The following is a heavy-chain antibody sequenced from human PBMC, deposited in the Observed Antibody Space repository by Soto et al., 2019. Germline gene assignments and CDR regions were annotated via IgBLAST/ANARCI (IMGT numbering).Heavy chain of an antibody. CDR1: GGSIDSYY. V-gene: IGHV4-59*12. CDR3: ARDRWTSRANWFDP. CDR2: ISDSGTT. D-gene: IGHD3-16*02. Sequence: QVELQQSGPGLVKASETLSLTCTVFGGSIDSYYWSWIRQAPGKGLEWIGHISDSGTTNYNPSLGRRVTISVDTSRNLFSLKLSSVTAADTAVYFCARDRWTSRANWFDPWGPGTLVTVSS. J-gene: IGHJ5*02.